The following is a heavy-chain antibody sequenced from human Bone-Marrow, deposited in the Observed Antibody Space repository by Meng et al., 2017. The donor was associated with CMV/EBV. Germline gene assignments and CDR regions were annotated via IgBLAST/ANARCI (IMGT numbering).Heavy chain of an antibody. CDR1: GFTFGSYA. Sequence: GESLKISCAASGFTFGSYAMHWVRQAPGKGLEWVAVASHDGSNTYYADSVRGRFTISRDNAENTLYLQMNSLRAEDTALYYCARGPYCSSTRCFIFDVFDVWGQGTMVTVSS. J-gene: IGHJ3*01. CDR3: ARGPYCSSTRCFIFDVFDV. V-gene: IGHV3-30*04. CDR2: ASHDGSNT. D-gene: IGHD2-2*01.